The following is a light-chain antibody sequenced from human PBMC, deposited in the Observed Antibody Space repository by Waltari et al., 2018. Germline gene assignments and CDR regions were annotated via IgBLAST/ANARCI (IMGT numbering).Light chain of an antibody. J-gene: IGKJ4*01. V-gene: IGKV3-11*01. CDR3: QQRRDWPLT. Sequence: CRASQSVTNDLAGYQQKPGQAPRLLIYDTSNRATGIPARFSGSGFGTDFTLTISSLEPEDFAVYYCQQRRDWPLTFGGGTKVEIK. CDR1: QSVTND. CDR2: DTS.